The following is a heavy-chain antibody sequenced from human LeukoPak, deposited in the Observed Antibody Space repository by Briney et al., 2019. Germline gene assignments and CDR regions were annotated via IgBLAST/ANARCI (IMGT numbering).Heavy chain of an antibody. CDR2: INHSGST. Sequence: PSETLSLTCAVYGGSFSGYYWSWIRQPPGKGLEWIGEINHSGSTNYNPSLKSRVTISVDTSKNQFSLKLSSVTAADTAVYYCARHMYSSGWYPHRPRDNWFDPWGQGTLVTVSS. CDR3: ARHMYSSGWYPHRPRDNWFDP. J-gene: IGHJ5*02. CDR1: GGSFSGYY. V-gene: IGHV4-34*01. D-gene: IGHD6-19*01.